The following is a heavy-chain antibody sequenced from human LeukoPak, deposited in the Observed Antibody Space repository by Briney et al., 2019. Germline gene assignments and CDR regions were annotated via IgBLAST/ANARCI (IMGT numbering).Heavy chain of an antibody. V-gene: IGHV3-53*05. D-gene: IGHD3-22*01. CDR1: GFTVSSNY. CDR2: IYSGGST. CDR3: ARGRAYYDSSGYPDGDFDY. Sequence: GGSLRLSCAASGFTVSSNYMSWVRQAPGKGLEWVSVIYSGGSTYYADSVKGRFTTSRDNSKNTLYLQMNSLRAEDTAVYYCARGRAYYDSSGYPDGDFDYWGQGTLVTVSS. J-gene: IGHJ4*02.